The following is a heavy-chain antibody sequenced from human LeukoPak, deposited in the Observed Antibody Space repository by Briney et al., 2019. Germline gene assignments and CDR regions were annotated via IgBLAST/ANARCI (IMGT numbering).Heavy chain of an antibody. CDR2: ISYDGNRK. Sequence: GGSLRLSCEASAFTFSNYVMHWVRQAPGKGLEWVGMISYDGNRKYYGDSVKGRFTISRDNSKNTVYVQMNGLGADDTAVYYCAKDYYGSGGSYTGMDVWGQGTTVTVSS. CDR3: AKDYYGSGGSYTGMDV. V-gene: IGHV3-30*18. J-gene: IGHJ6*02. D-gene: IGHD3-10*01. CDR1: AFTFSNYV.